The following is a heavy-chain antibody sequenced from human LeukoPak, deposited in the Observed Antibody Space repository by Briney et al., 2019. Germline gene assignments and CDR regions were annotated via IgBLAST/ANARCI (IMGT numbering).Heavy chain of an antibody. D-gene: IGHD2-2*01. J-gene: IGHJ6*02. CDR1: GFTFSSYS. Sequence: PGGSLRLSCAASGFTFSSYSMNWVRQAPGKGLEWVSYISSSSSTIYYADSVKGRFTISRDNAKNSLYLQMNSLRAEDTAVYYCARVSVPLRCSSTSCYQRPLDVWGQGTTVTVSS. CDR3: ARVSVPLRCSSTSCYQRPLDV. V-gene: IGHV3-48*04. CDR2: ISSSSSTI.